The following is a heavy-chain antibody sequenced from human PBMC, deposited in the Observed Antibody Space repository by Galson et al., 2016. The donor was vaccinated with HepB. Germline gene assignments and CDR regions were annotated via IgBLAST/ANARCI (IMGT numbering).Heavy chain of an antibody. J-gene: IGHJ4*02. Sequence: SLRLSCAASGFTFSGYGMHWVRQAPGKGLEWLAADSMDGRRKWYAESVEGRFTISRDNFNNMLYLQMSSLIPDDTAVYFCAKRHEYCPPVGCSVDYWGQGTLVSVSS. D-gene: IGHD2/OR15-2a*01. CDR2: DSMDGRRK. V-gene: IGHV3-30*18. CDR3: AKRHEYCPPVGCSVDY. CDR1: GFTFSGYG.